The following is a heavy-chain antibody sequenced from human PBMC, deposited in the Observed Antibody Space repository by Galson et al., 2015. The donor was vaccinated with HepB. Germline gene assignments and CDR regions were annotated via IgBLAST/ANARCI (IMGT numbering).Heavy chain of an antibody. CDR2: INPNSGGT. V-gene: IGHV1-2*06. Sequence: SVKVSCKASGYTFTGYYMHWVRQAPGQGLEWMGRINPNSGGTNYAQKFQGRVTMTRDTSISTAYMELSRLRSDDTAVYYCARLRYCSSTSCPRDFDYWGQGTLVTVSS. J-gene: IGHJ4*02. D-gene: IGHD2-2*01. CDR1: GYTFTGYY. CDR3: ARLRYCSSTSCPRDFDY.